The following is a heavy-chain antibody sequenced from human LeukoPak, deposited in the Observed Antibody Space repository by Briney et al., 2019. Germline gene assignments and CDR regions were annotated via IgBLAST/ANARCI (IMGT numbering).Heavy chain of an antibody. Sequence: SETLSLTCTVSGYSISSGYYWGWIRQPPGKGLEWIGSIYHSGSTYYNPSLKSRVTISIDTSKNQFSLTLSSVTAPDTAVYYCARGYYDFWSGYYPPYHFDYWGQGTLVTVSS. CDR2: IYHSGST. CDR3: ARGYYDFWSGYYPPYHFDY. D-gene: IGHD3-3*01. CDR1: GYSISSGYY. V-gene: IGHV4-38-2*02. J-gene: IGHJ4*02.